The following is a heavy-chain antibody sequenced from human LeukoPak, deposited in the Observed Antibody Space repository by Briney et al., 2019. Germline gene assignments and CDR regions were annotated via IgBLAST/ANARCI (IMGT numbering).Heavy chain of an antibody. CDR1: GYTFTGYY. CDR2: INPNSGGT. Sequence: GASVKVSCKASGYTFTGYYMHWVRQAPGQGLEWMGWINPNSGGTNYAQKFQGRVTMTRDTSISTAYMELSRLSSDDTAVYYCARDGAAAATGPVSYWGQGTLVTVSS. J-gene: IGHJ4*02. D-gene: IGHD6-13*01. CDR3: ARDGAAAATGPVSY. V-gene: IGHV1-2*02.